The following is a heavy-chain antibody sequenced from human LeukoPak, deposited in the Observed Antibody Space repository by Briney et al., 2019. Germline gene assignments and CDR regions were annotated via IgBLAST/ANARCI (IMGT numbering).Heavy chain of an antibody. CDR1: GYSISSGYY. D-gene: IGHD6-13*01. V-gene: IGHV4-38-2*02. Sequence: SETLSLTCTVSGYSISSGYYWGWIRQPPGKGLEWIGSIYHSGSTYYNPSLKSRVTISVDTSKNQFSLKLSSVTAADTAVYYCARDRWGSSWYYNWFDPWGQGTLVTVSS. CDR2: IYHSGST. J-gene: IGHJ5*02. CDR3: ARDRWGSSWYYNWFDP.